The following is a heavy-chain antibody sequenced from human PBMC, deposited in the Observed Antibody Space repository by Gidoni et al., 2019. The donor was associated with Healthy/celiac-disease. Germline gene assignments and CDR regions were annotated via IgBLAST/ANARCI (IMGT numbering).Heavy chain of an antibody. D-gene: IGHD3-9*01. CDR2: ISYDGSNK. CDR3: AKGVWLADILTGGLFDY. Sequence: QVQLVESGGGVVQPGRSLRLSCAASGFTFSRYGMHWVRQAPGKGLEWVAVISYDGSNKYYADSVKGRFTISRDNSKNTLYLQMNSLRAEDTAVYYCAKGVWLADILTGGLFDYWGQGTLVTVSS. V-gene: IGHV3-30*18. CDR1: GFTFSRYG. J-gene: IGHJ4*02.